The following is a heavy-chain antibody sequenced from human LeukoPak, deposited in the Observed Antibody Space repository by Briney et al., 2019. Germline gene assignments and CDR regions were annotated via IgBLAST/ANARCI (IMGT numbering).Heavy chain of an antibody. CDR1: GGSISSYY. D-gene: IGHD3-9*01. CDR2: IYYSWST. J-gene: IGHJ5*02. CDR3: ARLTGYSSESWFDP. Sequence: SETLSLTCTVSGGSISSYYWIWIRQPPGKGLEWIGYIYYSWSTNYNPSLRRRVTISVDTSKNQFSLKLRSVTAADAAVYYCARLTGYSSESWFDPWGQGTLVTVSS. V-gene: IGHV4-59*01.